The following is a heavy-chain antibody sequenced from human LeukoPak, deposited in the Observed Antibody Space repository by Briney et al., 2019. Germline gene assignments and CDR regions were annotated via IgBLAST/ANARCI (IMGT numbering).Heavy chain of an antibody. CDR1: GFTFSSYE. Sequence: PGGSLRLSCAASGFTFSSYEMNWVRQAPGKGLEWVSYISSSGSTIYYADSVKGRFTISRDNAKNSLYLQMNSLRAEDTAVYYCARHNYYGSGSYHLFDYWGQGTLVTVSA. CDR3: ARHNYYGSGSYHLFDY. D-gene: IGHD3-10*01. J-gene: IGHJ4*02. V-gene: IGHV3-48*03. CDR2: ISSSGSTI.